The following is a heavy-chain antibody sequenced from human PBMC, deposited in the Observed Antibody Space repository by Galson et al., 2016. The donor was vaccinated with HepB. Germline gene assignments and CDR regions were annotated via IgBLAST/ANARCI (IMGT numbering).Heavy chain of an antibody. CDR2: VSGTGDTT. J-gene: IGHJ4*02. D-gene: IGHD3-10*01. V-gene: IGHV3-23*01. CDR1: AFTFDSQP. Sequence: SLRLSCAASAFTFDSQPMSWVRQAPGKGLEWVSAVSGTGDTTYADSVRGRFTISRDNSKNTLYLQMNSLRADDTAVDYCSKYEGHPVSSYYFDYWGQGALVAVSP. CDR3: SKYEGHPVSSYYFDY.